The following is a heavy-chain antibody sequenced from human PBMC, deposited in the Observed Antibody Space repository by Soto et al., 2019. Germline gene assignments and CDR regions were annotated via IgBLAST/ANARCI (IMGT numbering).Heavy chain of an antibody. CDR1: GYTFTGYY. V-gene: IGHV1-2*04. J-gene: IGHJ4*02. Sequence: ASVKVSCKASGYTFTGYYMHWVRQAPGQGLEWMGWINPNSGGTNYAQKFQGWVTMTRDTSISTAYMELSRLRSDDTAVYYCARLRTTGTELHFDYWGQGTLVTVSS. CDR3: ARLRTTGTELHFDY. D-gene: IGHD1-1*01. CDR2: INPNSGGT.